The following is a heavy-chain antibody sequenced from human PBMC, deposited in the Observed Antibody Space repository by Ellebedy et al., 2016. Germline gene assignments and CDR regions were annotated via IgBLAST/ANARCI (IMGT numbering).Heavy chain of an antibody. D-gene: IGHD6-13*01. CDR3: ARGGWTYSTLDY. CDR2: VSDSGST. Sequence: SETLSLTCTVSSGPISNYYWSWIRRPPGKGLEWIGYVSDSGSTNYNPSLKSRVTISVDTSKNQFSLKLRSVTAADTAVYYCARGGWTYSTLDYWGQGALVTVSS. J-gene: IGHJ4*02. V-gene: IGHV4-59*01. CDR1: SGPISNYY.